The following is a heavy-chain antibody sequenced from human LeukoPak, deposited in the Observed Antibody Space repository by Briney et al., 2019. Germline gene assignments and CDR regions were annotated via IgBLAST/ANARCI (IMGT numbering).Heavy chain of an antibody. D-gene: IGHD2-2*01. CDR3: ARGGDCSSTSCHENDY. Sequence: NPNSGNTGYAQKFQGRVTMTRNTSISTAYMELSSLRSEDTAVYYCARGGDCSSTSCHENDYWGQGTLVTVSS. CDR2: NPNSGNT. V-gene: IGHV1-8*01. J-gene: IGHJ4*02.